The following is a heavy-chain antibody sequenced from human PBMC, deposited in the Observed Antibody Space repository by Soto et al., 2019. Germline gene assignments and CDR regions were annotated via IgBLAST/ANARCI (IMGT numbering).Heavy chain of an antibody. CDR3: PVGSSGSCSVY. Sequence: SETLSLTCTVSGVSLSSSTYYWGWIRQPPGKGLEWIESIYYSGNTYCDPSLKCRVTISKDTSKNQLSLKLSSVTAADTAMYYCPVGSSGSCSVYWGQGTLVTVSS. V-gene: IGHV4-39*01. CDR2: IYYSGNT. D-gene: IGHD1-26*01. CDR1: GVSLSSSTYY. J-gene: IGHJ4*02.